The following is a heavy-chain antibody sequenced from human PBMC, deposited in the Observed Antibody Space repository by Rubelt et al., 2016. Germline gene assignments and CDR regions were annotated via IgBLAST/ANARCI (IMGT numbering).Heavy chain of an antibody. V-gene: IGHV3-53*01. CDR3: ASGLTTKYYFDY. CDR2: IYTGGST. CDR1: GFTVSSNY. Sequence: EVQLVESGGGLIQPGGSLRLSCAASGFTVSSNYMSWVRQAPGKGLEWVSVIYTGGSTYYADSVKGRFTISRDNSENTLSLQMNSLRAEDTAVYYCASGLTTKYYFDYWGQGTLVTISS. D-gene: IGHD4/OR15-4a*01. J-gene: IGHJ4*02.